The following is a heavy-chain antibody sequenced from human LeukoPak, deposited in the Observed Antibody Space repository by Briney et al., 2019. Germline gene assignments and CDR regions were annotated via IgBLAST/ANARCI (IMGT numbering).Heavy chain of an antibody. J-gene: IGHJ4*02. Sequence: PGGSLRLSCAASGFTFSSYAMSWVRQAPGKGLEWVSDISGSGDSTYYADSVKGRFTISRDNSKNTLYLQMNSLRAEDTAVYYCAKDHPSYGDYPSFDYWGQGTLVTVSS. CDR3: AKDHPSYGDYPSFDY. V-gene: IGHV3-23*01. D-gene: IGHD4-17*01. CDR2: ISGSGDST. CDR1: GFTFSSYA.